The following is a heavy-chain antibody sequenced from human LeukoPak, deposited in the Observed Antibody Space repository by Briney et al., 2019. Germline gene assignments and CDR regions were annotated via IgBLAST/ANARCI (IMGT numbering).Heavy chain of an antibody. CDR2: ISSSSRHT. J-gene: IGHJ4*02. Sequence: GGSLRLSCAASGFTFSTYSMNWVRQAPGKGLEWVSSISSSSRHTYYADSLRGRFTISRDNAKNSLYLQMNSLRAEDTAVYHCARTSSGFDYWGQGALVTVSS. D-gene: IGHD2-8*02. CDR3: ARTSSGFDY. V-gene: IGHV3-21*01. CDR1: GFTFSTYS.